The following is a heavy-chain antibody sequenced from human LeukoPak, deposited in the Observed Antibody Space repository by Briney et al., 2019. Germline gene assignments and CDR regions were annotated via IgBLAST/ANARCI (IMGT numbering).Heavy chain of an antibody. CDR3: ARDPATYDFWSGYWDV. D-gene: IGHD3-3*01. J-gene: IGHJ6*04. CDR2: IYTSGST. CDR1: GGSISSGSYY. V-gene: IGHV4-61*02. Sequence: PSETLSLTCTVSGGSISSGSYYWSWIRQPAGKGLEWIGRIYTSGSTNYNPSLKSRVIISVDTSKNQFSLKLSSVTAADTAVYYCARDPATYDFWSGYWDVWGKGTTVTVSS.